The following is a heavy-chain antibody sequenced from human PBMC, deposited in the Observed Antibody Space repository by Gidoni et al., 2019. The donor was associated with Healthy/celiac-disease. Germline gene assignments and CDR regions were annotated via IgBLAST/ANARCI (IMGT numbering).Heavy chain of an antibody. Sequence: QLQLQESGSGLVKPSQTLSLTCAVSGGSISSGGYSWSWIRQPPGKGLEWIGYIYHSGSTYYNPSLKSRVTISVDRSKNQFSLKLSSVTAADTAVYYCARVEYCSSTSCPTIYNWFDPWGQGTLVTVSS. J-gene: IGHJ5*02. CDR2: IYHSGST. D-gene: IGHD2-2*01. CDR1: GGSISSGGYS. CDR3: ARVEYCSSTSCPTIYNWFDP. V-gene: IGHV4-30-2*01.